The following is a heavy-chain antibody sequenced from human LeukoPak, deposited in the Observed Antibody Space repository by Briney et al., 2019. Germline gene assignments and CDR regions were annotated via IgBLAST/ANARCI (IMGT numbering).Heavy chain of an antibody. V-gene: IGHV3-74*01. CDR2: INGDGGVT. CDR3: VRDGYSNTWYSFGY. Sequence: GGSLRLSCAASGFTLPTYWMHWVRQAPGEGLEWVARINGDGGVTHYADSVKGRFTISRDNAKNTLYLQMNSLRAEDTAVYFCVRDGYSNTWYSFGYWGQGILVTVSS. J-gene: IGHJ4*02. CDR1: GFTLPTYW. D-gene: IGHD6-13*01.